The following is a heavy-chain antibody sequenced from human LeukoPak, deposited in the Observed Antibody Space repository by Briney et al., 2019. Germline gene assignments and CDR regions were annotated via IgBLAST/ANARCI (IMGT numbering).Heavy chain of an antibody. J-gene: IGHJ4*02. D-gene: IGHD6-19*01. V-gene: IGHV3-7*03. Sequence: GGSLRLSCAASGFTFSRHWMSWVRQAPGKGLEWVANINQDGGEKHYVDSVKGRFTISRDNSKNTLYLQMNSLRADDTAVYYCAKGYSSGWSLDYRGQGTLVTVSS. CDR1: GFTFSRHW. CDR3: AKGYSSGWSLDY. CDR2: INQDGGEK.